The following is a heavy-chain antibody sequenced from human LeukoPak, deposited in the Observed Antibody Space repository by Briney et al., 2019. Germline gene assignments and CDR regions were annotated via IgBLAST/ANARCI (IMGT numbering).Heavy chain of an antibody. CDR1: GGSISSYY. Sequence: SETLSLTCTVSGGSISSYYWSWIRQPAGKGLEWIGRIYTSGSTNYNPSLKSRVTMSVDTSKNQFSLKLSSVTAADTAVYYCAREAPYYDILTGVDNWGQGTLVTVSS. CDR3: AREAPYYDILTGVDN. D-gene: IGHD3-9*01. CDR2: IYTSGST. J-gene: IGHJ4*02. V-gene: IGHV4-4*07.